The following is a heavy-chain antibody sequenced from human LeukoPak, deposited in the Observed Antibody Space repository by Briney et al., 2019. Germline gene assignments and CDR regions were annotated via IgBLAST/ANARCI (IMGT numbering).Heavy chain of an antibody. D-gene: IGHD3-10*01. J-gene: IGHJ5*02. Sequence: ASVKVSCKASGYTFTGYYMHWVRQAPDQGLEWMGWINPNSGGTNYAQKFQGWVTMTRDTSISTAYMELSRLRSDDTAVYYCARGLSVRGGNWFDPWGQGTLVTVSS. V-gene: IGHV1-2*04. CDR1: GYTFTGYY. CDR3: ARGLSVRGGNWFDP. CDR2: INPNSGGT.